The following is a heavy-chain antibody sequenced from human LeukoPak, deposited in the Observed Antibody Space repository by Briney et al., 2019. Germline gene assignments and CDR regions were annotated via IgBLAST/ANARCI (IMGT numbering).Heavy chain of an antibody. CDR1: GGPISSGDYY. D-gene: IGHD3-22*01. V-gene: IGHV4-30-4*01. CDR3: ARDSSAVGRTDC. CDR2: IYYSGST. Sequence: PSETPSLTCTVSGGPISSGDYYWSWIRQPPGKGLEWIGYIYYSGSTYYNPSLKSRVTISIDTSKNQFSLKLNSVTAADTAVYYCARDSSAVGRTDCWGQGTLVTVSS. J-gene: IGHJ4*02.